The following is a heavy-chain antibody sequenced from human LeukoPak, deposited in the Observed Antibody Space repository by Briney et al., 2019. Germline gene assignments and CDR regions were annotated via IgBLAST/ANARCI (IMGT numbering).Heavy chain of an antibody. D-gene: IGHD3-3*01. J-gene: IGHJ4*02. CDR1: GYTFTRYG. Sequence: ASVKVSCKASGYTFTRYGISWVRQAPGQGLEWMGWISTYDGNTNYAQKLQGRVSMTTDTSATTAYMELRNLRSDDTAVYYCARESRRSADYWGQGTLVTVSS. CDR2: ISTYDGNT. V-gene: IGHV1-18*01. CDR3: ARESRRSADY.